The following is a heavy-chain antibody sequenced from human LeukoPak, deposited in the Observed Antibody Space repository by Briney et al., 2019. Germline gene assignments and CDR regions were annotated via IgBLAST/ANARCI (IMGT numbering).Heavy chain of an antibody. Sequence: AGRSLRLSCAASGFTFSSSGMLWVRQAPGKGLEWVALISYDGSDKYYADSVKGRFTISRDNSKNTLYLQMNSLRDEDTAVCYCAKGLGGTTVVTPGDYWGQGTLVTVSS. D-gene: IGHD4-23*01. CDR1: GFTFSSSG. V-gene: IGHV3-30*18. J-gene: IGHJ4*02. CDR3: AKGLGGTTVVTPGDY. CDR2: ISYDGSDK.